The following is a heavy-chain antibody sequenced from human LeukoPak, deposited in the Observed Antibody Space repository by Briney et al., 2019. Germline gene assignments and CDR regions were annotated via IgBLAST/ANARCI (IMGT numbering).Heavy chain of an antibody. CDR1: GYTFTSYY. V-gene: IGHV1-46*01. Sequence: ASVKVSCKASGYTFTSYYMHWVRQAPGQGLEWMGIINPSGGSTSYAQKFQGRVTMTRDTSTSTAYMELRSLRSDDTAVYYCARSAGSSPYYYYYMDVWGKGTTVTVSS. CDR2: INPSGGST. CDR3: ARSAGSSPYYYYYMDV. J-gene: IGHJ6*03. D-gene: IGHD6-6*01.